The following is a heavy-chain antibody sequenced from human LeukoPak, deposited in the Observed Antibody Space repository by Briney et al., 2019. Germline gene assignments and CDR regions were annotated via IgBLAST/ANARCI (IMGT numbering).Heavy chain of an antibody. D-gene: IGHD3-10*01. CDR3: ARDYMIRGVHYFDY. V-gene: IGHV3-48*02. CDR2: ITTSSSAL. J-gene: IGHJ4*02. CDR1: GFIFSSYD. Sequence: PGGSLRLSCAASGFIFSSYDMNWVRQAPGKGLEWVSYITTSSSALFYADSVKGRFTISRDNAKNSLYLEMNSLRDEDTAVYYCARDYMIRGVHYFDYWGQGTLVTVSS.